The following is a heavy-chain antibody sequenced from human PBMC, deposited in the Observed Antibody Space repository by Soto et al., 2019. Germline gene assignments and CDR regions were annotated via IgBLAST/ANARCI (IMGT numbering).Heavy chain of an antibody. Sequence: SETLSLTCTVSGGSISSSSYYWGWIRQPPGKGLEWIGSIYYSGSTYYSPSLKSRVTISVDTSKNQFSLKLSSVTAADTAVYYCARPNRIAVAGTRRNYYYGMDVWGQGNTVTVSS. J-gene: IGHJ6*02. CDR1: GGSISSSSYY. CDR3: ARPNRIAVAGTRRNYYYGMDV. CDR2: IYYSGST. V-gene: IGHV4-39*01. D-gene: IGHD6-19*01.